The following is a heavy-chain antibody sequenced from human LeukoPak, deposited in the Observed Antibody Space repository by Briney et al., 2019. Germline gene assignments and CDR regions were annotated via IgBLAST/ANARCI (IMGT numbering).Heavy chain of an antibody. Sequence: PGGSLRLSCAASGFTVSSNYMSWVRQAPGKGLVWVSRINSDGSSTYYADPVKGRFTISRDNAKNTLFLQMNSLRAEDTAVYYCVRVRRDGHSEFIYWGQGTLVTVSS. D-gene: IGHD5-24*01. CDR1: GFTVSSNY. CDR3: VRVRRDGHSEFIY. J-gene: IGHJ4*02. CDR2: INSDGSST. V-gene: IGHV3-74*01.